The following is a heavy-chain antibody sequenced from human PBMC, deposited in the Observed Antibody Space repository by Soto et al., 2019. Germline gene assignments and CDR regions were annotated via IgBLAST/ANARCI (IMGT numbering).Heavy chain of an antibody. D-gene: IGHD2-21*01. CDR2: IIPIFGTA. CDR1: GGTFSSYA. CDR3: ARAYSNHPFAAFDI. Sequence: SVKVSCKASGGTFSSYAISWVRQAPGQGLEWMGGIIPIFGTANYAQKFQGRVTITADESTSTAYMELSSLRSEDTAVYYCARAYSNHPFAAFDIWGPGTMVPVS. J-gene: IGHJ3*02. V-gene: IGHV1-69*13.